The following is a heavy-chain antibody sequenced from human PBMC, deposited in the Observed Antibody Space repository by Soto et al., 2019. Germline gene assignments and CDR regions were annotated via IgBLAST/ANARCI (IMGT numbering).Heavy chain of an antibody. CDR1: GGSISSGGYS. V-gene: IGHV4-30-2*01. J-gene: IGHJ4*02. D-gene: IGHD3-22*01. CDR2: IYHRGST. Sequence: KPSETLSLTCAVSGGSISSGGYSWSWIRQPPGKGLEWIGYIYHRGSTYYNPSLKSRVTISVDRSKNQFSLKLSSVTAADTAVYYCARGDYYDSSGFYYWGQGTLVTVSS. CDR3: ARGDYYDSSGFYY.